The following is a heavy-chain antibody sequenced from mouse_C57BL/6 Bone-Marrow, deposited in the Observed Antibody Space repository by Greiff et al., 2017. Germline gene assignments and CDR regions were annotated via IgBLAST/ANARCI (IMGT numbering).Heavy chain of an antibody. D-gene: IGHD1-1*01. Sequence: VQLQQSGPELVRPGVSVKISCKGSGYTFTDYAMHWVKQSHAKSLEWIGVISTYYGDASYNQKFKDKATMTVDTSSSTAYMELARLTSEDSAVYYCARRVVTTVVATRTWFAYWGQGTLVTVSA. J-gene: IGHJ3*01. CDR1: GYTFTDYA. V-gene: IGHV1-67*01. CDR2: ISTYYGDA. CDR3: ARRVVTTVVATRTWFAY.